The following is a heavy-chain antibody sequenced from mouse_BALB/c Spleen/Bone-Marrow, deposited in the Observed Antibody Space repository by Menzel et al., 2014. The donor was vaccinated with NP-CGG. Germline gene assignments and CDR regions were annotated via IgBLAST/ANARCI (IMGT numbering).Heavy chain of an antibody. J-gene: IGHJ2*01. V-gene: IGHV1-69*02. CDR1: GYTFTSYW. Sequence: QVQLKQSGAELVRPGASVKLSCKASGYTFTSYWINWVKQRPGQGLEWIGNIYPSDSYTNYNQKFKDKATLTVDKSSTTADMQLSSPTSEDSAVYYCTRGGSSPYYFDYWGQGSTLTVSS. CDR2: IYPSDSYT. D-gene: IGHD1-1*01. CDR3: TRGGSSPYYFDY.